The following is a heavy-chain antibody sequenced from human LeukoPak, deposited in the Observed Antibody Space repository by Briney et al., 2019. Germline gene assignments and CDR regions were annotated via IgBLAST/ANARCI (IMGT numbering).Heavy chain of an antibody. Sequence: PSEALSLTCTVSGGSINSYYWSWIRQPPGKGLEWIGYIFYSGSTNYNPSLQSRVTISVDTSRNQFSLNLSSVTAADTAVYYCARGPTRQYFDSWGRGTLVTVSS. CDR3: ARGPTRQYFDS. CDR2: IFYSGST. V-gene: IGHV4-59*01. J-gene: IGHJ4*02. CDR1: GGSINSYY. D-gene: IGHD6-6*01.